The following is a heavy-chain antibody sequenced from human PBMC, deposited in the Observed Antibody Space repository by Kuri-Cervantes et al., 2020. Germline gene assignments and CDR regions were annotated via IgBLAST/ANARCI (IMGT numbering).Heavy chain of an antibody. Sequence: ASVKVSCKASGYTFTSYGISWVRQAPGQGLERMGWISAYNGNTNYAQKLQGRVTMTTDTSTSTAYMELRSLRSDDTAVYYCARGLVGAALQHPYYYYGMDVWGQGTTVTVSS. CDR1: GYTFTSYG. J-gene: IGHJ6*02. CDR2: ISAYNGNT. V-gene: IGHV1-18*01. D-gene: IGHD1-26*01. CDR3: ARGLVGAALQHPYYYYGMDV.